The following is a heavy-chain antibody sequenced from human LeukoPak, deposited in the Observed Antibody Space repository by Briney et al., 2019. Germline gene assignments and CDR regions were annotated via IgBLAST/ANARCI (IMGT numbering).Heavy chain of an antibody. CDR3: ARGDLASCSSNSCYEGRY. Sequence: ASVKVSCKASGYTFTSYGISWVRQAPGQGLEWMGWINTQNGNTAQQKLHGRVTMTTDTSTSTAYMELRSLRSDDTAVYYCARGDLASCSSNSCYEGRYWGQGTLVTVSS. CDR1: GYTFTSYG. V-gene: IGHV1-18*01. CDR2: INTQNGNT. J-gene: IGHJ4*02. D-gene: IGHD2-2*01.